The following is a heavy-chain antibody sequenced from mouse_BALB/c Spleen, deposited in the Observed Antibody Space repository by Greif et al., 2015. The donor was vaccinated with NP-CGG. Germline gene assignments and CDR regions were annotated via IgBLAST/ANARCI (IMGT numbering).Heavy chain of an antibody. CDR3: TRSGGPYAMDY. CDR1: GYTFTSYW. V-gene: IGHV1S22*01. Sequence: LQQSGSELVRPGASVKLSCKASGYTFTSYWMHWVKQRHGQGLEWIGNIYPGSGSTNYDEKFKSKGTLTVDTSSSTAYMHLSSPTSEDSAVYYCTRSGGPYAMDYWGQGTSVTVSS. D-gene: IGHD3-1*01. J-gene: IGHJ4*01. CDR2: IYPGSGST.